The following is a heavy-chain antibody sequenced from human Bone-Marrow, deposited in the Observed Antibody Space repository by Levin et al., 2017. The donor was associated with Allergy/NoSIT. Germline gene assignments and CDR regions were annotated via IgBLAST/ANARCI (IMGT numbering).Heavy chain of an antibody. V-gene: IGHV3-7*03. CDR3: SRCEDY. CDR2: VNQDGSVR. Sequence: PEASVKVSCAASGFTFSTYWMSWVRQAPGKGLEWVASVNQDGSVRFFVDSVKGRFTISRDNAKNSLYLQMNSLRAEDTAVYYCSRCEDYWGQGTLVTVSS. CDR1: GFTFSTYW. J-gene: IGHJ4*02.